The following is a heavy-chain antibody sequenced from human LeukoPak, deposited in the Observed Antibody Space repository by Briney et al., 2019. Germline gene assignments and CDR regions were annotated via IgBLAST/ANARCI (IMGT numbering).Heavy chain of an antibody. V-gene: IGHV3-11*04. CDR3: ARHSYYDFWSGQISKNYYYYMDV. J-gene: IGHJ6*03. CDR2: ITGSGDTI. Sequence: PGGSLRLSCAASGFTFSDYYMSWIRQAPGKGLEWVSYITGSGDTIYYADSVKGRFTISRDNAKNSLYLQMNSLRAEDTAVYYCARHSYYDFWSGQISKNYYYYMDVWGKGTTVTVSS. CDR1: GFTFSDYY. D-gene: IGHD3-3*01.